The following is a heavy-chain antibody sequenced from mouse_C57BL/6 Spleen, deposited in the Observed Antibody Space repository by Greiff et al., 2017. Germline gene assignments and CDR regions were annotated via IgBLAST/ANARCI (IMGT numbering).Heavy chain of an antibody. Sequence: VQLQQSGPELVKPGASVKISCKASGYTFTDYYMHWVKQSHGQSLEWIGDINPNNGGTSYNQKFKGKATLTVDKSSSTAYMELRSLTSEDSAVYDCANCFDVWGTGTTVTVSS. CDR3: ANCFDV. CDR1: GYTFTDYY. J-gene: IGHJ1*03. CDR2: INPNNGGT. V-gene: IGHV1-26*01.